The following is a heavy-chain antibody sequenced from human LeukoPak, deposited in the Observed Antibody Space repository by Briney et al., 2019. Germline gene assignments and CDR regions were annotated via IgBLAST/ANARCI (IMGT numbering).Heavy chain of an antibody. D-gene: IGHD5-12*01. J-gene: IGHJ5*02. V-gene: IGHV3-30*03. Sequence: SGGSVTLFCAASGFPFCPYGMQGVRQATGKGVEGVAFISHDGSKKLYGDSEKGRFTISRDNSKNTLYLQMNSLRAEDTAVYYCARSDVDMAAWGQGILVTVSS. CDR3: ARSDVDMAA. CDR2: ISHDGSKK. CDR1: GFPFCPYG.